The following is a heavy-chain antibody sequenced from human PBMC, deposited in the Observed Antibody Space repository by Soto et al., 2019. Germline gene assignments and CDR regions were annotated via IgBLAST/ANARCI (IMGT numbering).Heavy chain of an antibody. CDR3: ARVRFGELV. J-gene: IGHJ4*02. V-gene: IGHV3-23*01. CDR1: GFTFSSYA. D-gene: IGHD3-10*01. CDR2: IGVGGGDR. Sequence: EVQLLESGGGLVQPGGSLRLSCAASGFTFSSYAMSWVRQAPGKGLEWVSIIGVGGGDRYYPESVKGQFTISRNNSRDTLYLEMNSQRDEDTAVYYCARVRFGELVWGQGTLVTVSS.